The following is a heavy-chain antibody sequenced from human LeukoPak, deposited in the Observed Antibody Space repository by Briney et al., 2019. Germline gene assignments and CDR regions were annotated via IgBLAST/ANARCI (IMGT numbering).Heavy chain of an antibody. CDR3: ARQTGIVNDY. Sequence: GSVKVSCKASGYTFTSYDINGVRQATGQGLEWMGWMNPNSGNTGYAQKFQGRVTMTRNTSISIAYMELSSLRSEDTAVYFCARQTGIVNDYWGQGTLVTVSS. CDR2: MNPNSGNT. J-gene: IGHJ4*02. CDR1: GYTFTSYD. V-gene: IGHV1-8*01. D-gene: IGHD3-9*01.